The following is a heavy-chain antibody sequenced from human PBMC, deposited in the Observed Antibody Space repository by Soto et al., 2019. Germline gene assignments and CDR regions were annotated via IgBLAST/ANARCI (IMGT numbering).Heavy chain of an antibody. CDR1: GGSISSGGYY. Sequence: SETLSLTCTVSGGSISSGGYYWSWIRQHPGEGLEWIGYIHSGGSTYYNPSLKSRVTISLDKSKNQFSLQLTSVTAADTAVYYCATLRTYPIFGPENWFDPWGQGTLVTVSS. CDR2: IHSGGST. J-gene: IGHJ5*02. V-gene: IGHV4-31*09. D-gene: IGHD3-3*01. CDR3: ATLRTYPIFGPENWFDP.